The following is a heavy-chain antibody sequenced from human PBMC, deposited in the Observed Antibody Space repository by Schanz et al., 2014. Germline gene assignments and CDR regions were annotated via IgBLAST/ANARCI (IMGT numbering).Heavy chain of an antibody. Sequence: EVQLEVSGGGLVQPGGSLRLSCEASGFTFSDSWMHWVRQAPGKGLVWVSRTSNDGSFTTFADSVKGRFTISRDNSKNTLYLEMNSLRAEDTALYYCGKDPHKDYGGKPQTLDMWGQGTMVTVSS. CDR1: GFTFSDSW. CDR2: TSNDGSFT. CDR3: GKDPHKDYGGKPQTLDM. V-gene: IGHV3-74*02. J-gene: IGHJ3*02. D-gene: IGHD4-17*01.